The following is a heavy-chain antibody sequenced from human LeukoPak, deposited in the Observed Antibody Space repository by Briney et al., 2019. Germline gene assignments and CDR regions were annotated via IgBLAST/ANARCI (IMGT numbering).Heavy chain of an antibody. CDR3: ARDSGSAFDY. CDR1: GYTFTGYY. D-gene: IGHD3-10*01. CDR2: INPNSGGT. V-gene: IGHV1-2*02. J-gene: IGHJ4*02. Sequence: VTSVKVSCKASGYTFTGYYMHWVQQAPGQGLEWMGWINPNSGGTNYAQKFQGRVTMTRDTSISTAYMELSRLRSDDTAVYYCARDSGSAFDYWGQGTLVTVSS.